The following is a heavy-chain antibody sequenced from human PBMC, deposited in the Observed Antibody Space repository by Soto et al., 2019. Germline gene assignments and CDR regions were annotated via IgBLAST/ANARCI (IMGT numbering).Heavy chain of an antibody. J-gene: IGHJ4*02. CDR1: GFSFTGYW. CDR2: IYPGDSDT. Sequence: EVQLVQSGPEVKKPGESLRISCKTSGFSFTGYWISWLRQVPGKGLEWVGIIYPGDSDTRYSPAFRGHVTISVDKSIGTAFLQWRSLKTSDSAKYYCAIGEFLAPPSDHWGQGTLLTV. V-gene: IGHV5-51*01. CDR3: AIGEFLAPPSDH. D-gene: IGHD3-3*01.